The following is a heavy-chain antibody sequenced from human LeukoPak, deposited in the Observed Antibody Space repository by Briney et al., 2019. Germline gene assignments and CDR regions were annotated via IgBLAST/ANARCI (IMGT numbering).Heavy chain of an antibody. CDR2: IYYSGST. CDR3: ARERRDGFDDAFDI. J-gene: IGHJ3*02. CDR1: GGSISSYY. V-gene: IGHV4-59*01. D-gene: IGHD5-24*01. Sequence: SETLSLTCTVSGGSISSYYWSWIRQPPGKGLEWLGYIYYSGSTNYNPSLKSRVTISVDTSKNQFSLKLSSVTAADTAVYYCARERRDGFDDAFDIWGQGTMVTVPS.